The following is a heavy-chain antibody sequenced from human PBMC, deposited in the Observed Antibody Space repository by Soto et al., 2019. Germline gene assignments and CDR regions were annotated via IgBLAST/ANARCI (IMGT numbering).Heavy chain of an antibody. Sequence: QVQLVQSGAEVKKPGSSVKVSCKASGGTFSSYAISWVRQAPGQGLEWMGGIIPIFGTANYAQKFQGRVTITADESTSTGYMELSSLRSEETAVYHCARAEGVDAVNPKNGIDVWGQGTTVTVSS. D-gene: IGHD4-17*01. CDR2: IIPIFGTA. V-gene: IGHV1-69*01. J-gene: IGHJ6*02. CDR3: ARAEGVDAVNPKNGIDV. CDR1: GGTFSSYA.